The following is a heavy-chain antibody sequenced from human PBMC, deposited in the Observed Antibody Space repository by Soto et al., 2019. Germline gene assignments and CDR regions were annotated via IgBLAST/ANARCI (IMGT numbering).Heavy chain of an antibody. CDR3: AKGSAYDFWSGYYPYYLDY. Sequence: GGSLRLSCAASGFTFSSYAMSWVRQAPGKGLEWVSAISGSGGSTYYADSVKGRFTISRDNSKNTLYLQMNSLRAEDTAVYYCAKGSAYDFWSGYYPYYLDYWGQGTLVTVSS. J-gene: IGHJ4*02. CDR1: GFTFSSYA. CDR2: ISGSGGST. D-gene: IGHD3-3*01. V-gene: IGHV3-23*01.